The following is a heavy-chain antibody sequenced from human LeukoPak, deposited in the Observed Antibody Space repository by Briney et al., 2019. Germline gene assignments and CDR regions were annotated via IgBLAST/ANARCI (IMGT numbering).Heavy chain of an antibody. CDR3: ARDCSGGSCYGAFDI. CDR2: IYASRIP. D-gene: IGHD2-15*01. V-gene: IGHV4-30-4*01. Sequence: IYASRIPSYNPSLKSRITISVYRSENRFSLKLSSVTGTDTAVYYCARDCSGGSCYGAFDIWGQGTMVTVSS. J-gene: IGHJ3*02.